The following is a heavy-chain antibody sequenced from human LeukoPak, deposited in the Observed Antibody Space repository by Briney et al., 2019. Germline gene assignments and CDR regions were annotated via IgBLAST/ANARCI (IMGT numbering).Heavy chain of an antibody. V-gene: IGHV4-34*01. CDR3: ARGRQDVTMIVVVMAAVSYYLDV. Sequence: SETLSLTCAVYGGSFSGYYWTWIRQTPGKGLEWIGEMNPSGSTNYNPSLKSRVTISVDTSKNQFSLKLSSVTAADTAVYYCARGRQDVTMIVVVMAAVSYYLDVWGKGTTVTVS. J-gene: IGHJ6*03. CDR2: MNPSGST. D-gene: IGHD3-22*01. CDR1: GGSFSGYY.